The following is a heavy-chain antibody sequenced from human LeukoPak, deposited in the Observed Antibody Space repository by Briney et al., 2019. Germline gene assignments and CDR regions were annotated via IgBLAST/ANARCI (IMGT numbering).Heavy chain of an antibody. V-gene: IGHV3-7*01. CDR3: VGGIGWLPDY. CDR1: GLSFSAYW. Sequence: GGSLRLSCAASGLSFSAYWGNWVRQAPGKGLEWVAIIKKDGTDKKYVDSVKGRFTISRDNTENSLYLQMNSLRVEDTAVYYCVGGIGWLPDYWGQGTLVTASS. D-gene: IGHD6-19*01. CDR2: IKKDGTDK. J-gene: IGHJ4*02.